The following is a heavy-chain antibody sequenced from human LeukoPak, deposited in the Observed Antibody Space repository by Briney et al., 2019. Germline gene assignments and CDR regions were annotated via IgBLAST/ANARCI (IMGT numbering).Heavy chain of an antibody. Sequence: KPSETLSLTCTVSGGSISSSYWNWIRQPAGKGLECIGRIYSSGSANYNPSLKSRVTMSVDTSKNQFSLKLSSVTAADTAVYYCARSLLRYCTSTSCPSGDAFDIWGQGTMVTVSS. J-gene: IGHJ3*02. CDR1: GGSISSSY. CDR3: ARSLLRYCTSTSCPSGDAFDI. V-gene: IGHV4-4*07. CDR2: IYSSGSA. D-gene: IGHD2-2*01.